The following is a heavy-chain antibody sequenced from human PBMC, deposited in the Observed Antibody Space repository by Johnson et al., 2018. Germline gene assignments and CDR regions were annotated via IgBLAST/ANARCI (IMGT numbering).Heavy chain of an antibody. D-gene: IGHD6-6*01. CDR2: IIPIFGTA. CDR3: PRGDFIAARPSDYGMDV. CDR1: GGTFSSYA. V-gene: IGHV1-69*01. J-gene: IGHJ6*04. Sequence: QVQLVQSGAEVKKPGSSVKVSCKASGGTFSSYAISWVRQAPGQGLEWMGGIIPIFGTANYAQKFQGRVTITPDESPGTAYMELSSLSSGDTAVYYCPRGDFIAARPSDYGMDVWGKGTTVTVSS.